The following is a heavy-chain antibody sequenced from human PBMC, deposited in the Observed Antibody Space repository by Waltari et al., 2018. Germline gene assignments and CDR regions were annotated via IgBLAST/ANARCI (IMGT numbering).Heavy chain of an antibody. V-gene: IGHV4-38-2*01. J-gene: IGHJ4*02. CDR2: IYHSGST. Sequence: QVQLQESGPGLVKPSETLSLTCAVSGYSISSGYYWGWIRQPPGKGREWIGSIYHSGSTYYNPSLKSRVTISVDTSKNQFSLKLSSVTAADTAVYYCARHGSGSSYSYWGQGTLVTVSS. D-gene: IGHD3-10*01. CDR3: ARHGSGSSYSY. CDR1: GYSISSGYY.